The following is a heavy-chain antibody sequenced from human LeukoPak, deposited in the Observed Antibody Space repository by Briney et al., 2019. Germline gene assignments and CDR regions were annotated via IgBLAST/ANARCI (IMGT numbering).Heavy chain of an antibody. V-gene: IGHV4-39*07. CDR2: IYYSGST. J-gene: IGHJ5*02. CDR3: ARVRCGGDCDGWFDP. Sequence: TSETLSLTCTVSGGSISSSSYYWGWIRQPPGKGLEWIGSIYYSGSTYYNPSLKSRVTISVDTSKNQSSLKLSSVTAADTAVYYCARVRCGGDCDGWFDPWGQGTLVTVSS. CDR1: GGSISSSSYY. D-gene: IGHD2-21*02.